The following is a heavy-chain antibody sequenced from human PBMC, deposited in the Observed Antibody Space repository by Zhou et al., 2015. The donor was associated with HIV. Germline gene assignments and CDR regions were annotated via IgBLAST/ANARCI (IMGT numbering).Heavy chain of an antibody. CDR3: ARDRGAARPDWRYFDL. Sequence: QVHLVQSGAEVKKPGSSVKVSCKASGGTFSSYGISWVRQAPGQGLEWMGWIIPVFGTAKFAQKFQGRVSITADRSTNTAYMDLRSLTSEDTAVYYCARDRGAARPDWRYFDLWGRGTLVTVSS. V-gene: IGHV1-69*06. CDR1: GGTFSSYG. CDR2: IIPVFGTA. J-gene: IGHJ2*01. D-gene: IGHD6-6*01.